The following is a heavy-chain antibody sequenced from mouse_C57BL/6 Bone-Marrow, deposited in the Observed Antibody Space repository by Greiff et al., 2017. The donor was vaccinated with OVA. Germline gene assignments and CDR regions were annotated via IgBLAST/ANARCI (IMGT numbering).Heavy chain of an antibody. V-gene: IGHV1-9*01. CDR2: ILTGSGST. CDR3: ARKDRGPPFAY. J-gene: IGHJ3*01. Sequence: QVQLQQSGAELMKPGASVKLSCKATGYTFTGYWIEWVKQRPGHGLEWIGEILTGSGSTNYNEKVKGKATFTADKSSNTAYMQISSLTTEDSAIYYCARKDRGPPFAYWGQGTLVTVSA. D-gene: IGHD3-3*01. CDR1: GYTFTGYW.